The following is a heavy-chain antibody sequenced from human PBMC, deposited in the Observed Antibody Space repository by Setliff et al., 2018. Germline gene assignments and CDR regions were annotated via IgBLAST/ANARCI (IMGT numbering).Heavy chain of an antibody. D-gene: IGHD3-22*01. CDR3: ARGIEYYYESSGFYYASTYWYFDL. CDR1: GGSISSYY. J-gene: IGHJ2*01. Sequence: SETLSLTCTVSGGSISSYYWSWIRQPPGKGLEWIGYIYYSGSADYYPSLKSRVTISVDTSKNQFSLKLNSVTAADTAVYYCARGIEYYYESSGFYYASTYWYFDLWGRGTLVTVSS. V-gene: IGHV4-59*08. CDR2: IYYSGSA.